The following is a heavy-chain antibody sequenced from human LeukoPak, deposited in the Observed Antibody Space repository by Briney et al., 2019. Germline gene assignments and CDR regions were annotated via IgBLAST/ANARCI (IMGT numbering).Heavy chain of an antibody. CDR3: ATYYSASGIDY. V-gene: IGHV3-15*01. J-gene: IGHJ4*02. CDR2: IKSKTDGGAT. CDR1: GFTFSNAW. D-gene: IGHD4-11*01. Sequence: GGSLRLSCAASGFTFSNAWMTWVRQAPGKGLEWVGRIKSKTDGGATDYAAPVKGRFTISRDDSKNTLYLQMNSLKIEDTAVYYCATYYSASGIDYWGQGTLVTVSS.